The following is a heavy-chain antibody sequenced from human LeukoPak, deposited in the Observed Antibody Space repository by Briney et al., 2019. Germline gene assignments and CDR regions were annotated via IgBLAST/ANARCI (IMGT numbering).Heavy chain of an antibody. D-gene: IGHD4-11*01. V-gene: IGHV3-74*01. CDR2: INSDGSST. Sequence: GGSLRLSCAASGFTFSSYWMHWVRQAPGKGLVWVSRINSDGSSTSYADSVKGRFTISRDSAKNSLYLQMYSLRAEDTAVYYCGATVTVTTHPFDIWGQGTMVTVSS. CDR3: GATVTVTTHPFDI. CDR1: GFTFSSYW. J-gene: IGHJ3*02.